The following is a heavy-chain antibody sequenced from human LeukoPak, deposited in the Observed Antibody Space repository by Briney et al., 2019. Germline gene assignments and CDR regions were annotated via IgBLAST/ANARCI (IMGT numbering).Heavy chain of an antibody. CDR3: ARGITLAGNGYGNDFDY. V-gene: IGHV4-31*03. D-gene: IGHD3-10*01. CDR1: GGSISSGGYY. J-gene: IGHJ4*02. CDR2: IYYSGST. Sequence: SQTLSLTCTVSGGSISSGGYYWSWIRQHPGKGLEWIGYIYYSGSTYYNPSLKSRVTISVDTSKNQFSLKLSSVTAADTAVYYCARGITLAGNGYGNDFDYWGQGTLVTVSS.